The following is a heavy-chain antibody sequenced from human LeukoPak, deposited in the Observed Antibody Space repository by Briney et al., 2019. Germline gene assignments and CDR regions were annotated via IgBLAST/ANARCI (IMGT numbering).Heavy chain of an antibody. V-gene: IGHV1-69*13. Sequence: SVKVSCKASGYTFTSYAISWVRQAPGQGLEWMGGIIPIFGTANYAQKFQGRVTITADESTSTAYMELSSLRSEDTAVYYCAREAVRGVTSYHGVDVWGQGTTVTVSS. CDR2: IIPIFGTA. CDR3: AREAVRGVTSYHGVDV. J-gene: IGHJ6*02. CDR1: GYTFTSYA. D-gene: IGHD3-10*01.